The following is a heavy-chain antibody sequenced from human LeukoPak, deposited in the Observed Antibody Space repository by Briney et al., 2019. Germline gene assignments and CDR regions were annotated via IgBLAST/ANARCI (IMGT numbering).Heavy chain of an antibody. Sequence: GGTLRLSCAASGFTFSSYGMSWVRQAPGKGLEWVSGISGSGGNTYYADSVKGRFTISRDNSKNTLCLQMNSLRAEDMAVYYCAKWRSVLTPPDVWGKGTTVTISS. J-gene: IGHJ6*03. CDR2: ISGSGGNT. V-gene: IGHV3-23*01. CDR1: GFTFSSYG. CDR3: AKWRSVLTPPDV. D-gene: IGHD2-8*01.